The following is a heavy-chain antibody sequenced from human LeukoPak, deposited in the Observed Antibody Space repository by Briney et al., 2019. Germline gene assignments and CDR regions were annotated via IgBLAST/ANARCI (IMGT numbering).Heavy chain of an antibody. CDR3: ARGLYCTGSSCTDFDY. CDR1: GYTFTGYY. CDR2: INPNSGGT. Sequence: GASVKVSCKASGYTFTGYYMHWVRQAPGQGLEWMGWINPNSGGTNYAQKFQGRVTMTRDTSISTAYIDLSRLRSDDTAVYYCARGLYCTGSSCTDFDYWGQGTLVTVSS. D-gene: IGHD2-15*01. J-gene: IGHJ4*02. V-gene: IGHV1-2*02.